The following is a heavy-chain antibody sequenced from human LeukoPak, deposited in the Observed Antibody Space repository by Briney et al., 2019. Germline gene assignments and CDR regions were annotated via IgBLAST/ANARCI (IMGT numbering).Heavy chain of an antibody. V-gene: IGHV4-59*01. CDR2: IYYSGST. CDR1: GGSISSYY. CDR3: ARDLGGYYYMDV. Sequence: PSETLSLTCTVSGGSISSYYWSWIRQPPGKGLEWIGYIYYSGSTNYNPSLKSRVTISVDTSKNQFSLKLSSVTAADTAVYYCARDLGGYYYMDVWGKGTTVTVSS. J-gene: IGHJ6*03. D-gene: IGHD3-22*01.